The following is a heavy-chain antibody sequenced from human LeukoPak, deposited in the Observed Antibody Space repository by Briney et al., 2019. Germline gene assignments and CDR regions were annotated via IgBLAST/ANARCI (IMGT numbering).Heavy chain of an antibody. D-gene: IGHD3-3*01. CDR2: ISSSSSTI. V-gene: IGHV3-48*02. J-gene: IGHJ4*02. CDR1: GFTFSSYS. Sequence: GGSLRLSCAASGFTFSSYSMNWVRQAPGKGLEWVSYISSSSSTIYYADSVKGRFTISRDNAKNSLYLQMNSLRDEDTAVYYCARGTYYDFWSGYYTGEKEEIDYWGQGTLVTVSS. CDR3: ARGTYYDFWSGYYTGEKEEIDY.